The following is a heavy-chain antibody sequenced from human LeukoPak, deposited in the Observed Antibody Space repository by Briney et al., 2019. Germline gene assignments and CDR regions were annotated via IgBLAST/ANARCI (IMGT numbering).Heavy chain of an antibody. Sequence: SETLSLTCTVSGGSISSYHWSWIRQPPGKGLECIGYVYYSGSANYNPSLKSRVTISVDTSKSQFSLKLSSVTAADTAVYYGARSGPNGVGDYYFDYWGQEPWSSSPQ. CDR3: ARSGPNGVGDYYFDY. CDR2: VYYSGSA. D-gene: IGHD2-8*01. V-gene: IGHV4-59*08. J-gene: IGHJ4*01. CDR1: GGSISSYH.